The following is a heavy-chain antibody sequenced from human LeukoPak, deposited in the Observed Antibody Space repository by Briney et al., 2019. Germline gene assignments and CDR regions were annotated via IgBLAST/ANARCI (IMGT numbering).Heavy chain of an antibody. CDR2: INEDGTDS. D-gene: IGHD1-1*01. Sequence: GGSLRLSCTASGFTFSGHWIHWVRQAPGRGLVWVSRINEDGTDSMYAESVKGRFTISRDNAKNTVYLQMNSLRAEDTAVYYCVRDETLWTLDWWGQGTLVSVSS. CDR1: GFTFSGHW. V-gene: IGHV3-74*03. CDR3: VRDETLWTLDW. J-gene: IGHJ4*02.